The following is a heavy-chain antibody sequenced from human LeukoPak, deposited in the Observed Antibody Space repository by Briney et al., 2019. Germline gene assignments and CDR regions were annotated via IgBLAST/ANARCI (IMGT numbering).Heavy chain of an antibody. CDR2: INPSGGST. Sequence: ASVKVSCKASGYTFTSYYMHLVRQAPGQGLEWMGIINPSGGSTSYAQKFQGRVTMTRDTSTSTVYMELSSLRSEDTAVYYCARGPDTAMVFGMEVDYWGQGTLVTVSS. D-gene: IGHD5-18*01. CDR3: ARGPDTAMVFGMEVDY. CDR1: GYTFTSYY. V-gene: IGHV1-46*01. J-gene: IGHJ4*02.